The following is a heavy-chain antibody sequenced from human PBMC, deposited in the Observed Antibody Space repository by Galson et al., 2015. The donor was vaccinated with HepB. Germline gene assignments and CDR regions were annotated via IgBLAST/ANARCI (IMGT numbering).Heavy chain of an antibody. CDR3: ARTPRQWLAWFDL. V-gene: IGHV1-18*01. CDR2: ISAYNGNT. D-gene: IGHD6-19*01. Sequence: SVKVSCKASGYTFTSYGISWVRQAPGQGLEWMGWISAYNGNTNYAQKLQGRVTMTTDTSTSTADMELRSLRSDDTAVYYCARTPRQWLAWFDLWAQGTLVTVSS. J-gene: IGHJ5*02. CDR1: GYTFTSYG.